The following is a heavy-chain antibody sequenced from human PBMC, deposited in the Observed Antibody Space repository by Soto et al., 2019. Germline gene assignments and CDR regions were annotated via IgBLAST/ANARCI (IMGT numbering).Heavy chain of an antibody. Sequence: VGSLRLSCAASGFTFSSYAMSWVRQAPGKGLEWVSAISGNGGSTYYADSVKGRFTISRDNSKNTLYLQMNSLRAEDTAVYYCAKFGGPYYYGMDVWGQGTTVTVSS. CDR3: AKFGGPYYYGMDV. CDR1: GFTFSSYA. D-gene: IGHD3-16*01. J-gene: IGHJ6*02. V-gene: IGHV3-23*01. CDR2: ISGNGGST.